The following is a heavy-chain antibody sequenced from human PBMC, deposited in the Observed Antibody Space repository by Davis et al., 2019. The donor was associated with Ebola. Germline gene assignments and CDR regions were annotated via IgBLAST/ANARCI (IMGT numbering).Heavy chain of an antibody. J-gene: IGHJ4*02. CDR3: AKVAGSFGY. CDR1: GFTFSSYA. Sequence: AGSLRLSCAASGFTFSSYAMHWVRQAPGKGLEWVAVISYDGSNKYYADSVKGRFTISRDNSKNTLYLQMNSLRAEDTAVYYCAKVAGSFGYWGQGTLVTVSS. CDR2: ISYDGSNK. V-gene: IGHV3-30*04.